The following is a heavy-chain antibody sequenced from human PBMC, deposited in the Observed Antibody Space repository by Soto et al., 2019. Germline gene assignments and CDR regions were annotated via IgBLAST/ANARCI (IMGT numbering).Heavy chain of an antibody. V-gene: IGHV3-15*01. CDR1: GFTFSNAW. J-gene: IGHJ6*02. CDR2: IKSKTDGGTR. Sequence: EVLLVESGGGLVKPGGSLRLSCAASGFTFSNAWMSWVRQVPGKGLEWVGRIKSKTDGGTRDYAAPVKGRFTISREDSKKTLYLQMNSLKAEDTGVYYCTRGSYQGNYYYYGMDVWGQGTTVTVSS. CDR3: TRGSYQGNYYYYGMDV. D-gene: IGHD1-26*01.